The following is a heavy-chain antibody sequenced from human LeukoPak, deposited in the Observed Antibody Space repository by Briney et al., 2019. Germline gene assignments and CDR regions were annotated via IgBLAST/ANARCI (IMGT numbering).Heavy chain of an antibody. J-gene: IGHJ4*02. V-gene: IGHV3-66*01. CDR2: IYGGGST. D-gene: IGHD3-10*01. CDR3: ASGGTMVRGVIMYHFDY. CDR1: GFTVSSNF. Sequence: GGSLRLPCAASGFTVSSNFMSWVRLAPGKGLEWVSVIYGGGSTYYADSVKGRFTISRDNSKNTLYLQMNSLRAEDTAVYYCASGGTMVRGVIMYHFDYWGQGTLVTVSS.